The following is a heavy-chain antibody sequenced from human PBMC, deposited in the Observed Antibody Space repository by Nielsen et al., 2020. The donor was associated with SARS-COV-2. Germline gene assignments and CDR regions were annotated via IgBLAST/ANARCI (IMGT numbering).Heavy chain of an antibody. CDR2: IYPSDSDT. CDR3: ARHVRYFDWLAYYYYYYMDV. CDR1: GYSFTSYW. V-gene: IGHV5-51*01. D-gene: IGHD3-9*01. J-gene: IGHJ6*03. Sequence: GGSLRLSCKGSGYSFTSYWIGWVRQMPGKGLEWMGIIYPSDSDTRYNPSFQGQVTISADKSISTAYLQWSSLKASDTAMYYCARHVRYFDWLAYYYYYYMDVWGKGTTVTVSS.